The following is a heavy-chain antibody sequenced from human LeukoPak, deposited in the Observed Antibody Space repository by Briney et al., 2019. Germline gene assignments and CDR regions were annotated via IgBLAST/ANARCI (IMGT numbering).Heavy chain of an antibody. CDR1: GFTFSSYA. V-gene: IGHV3-23*01. CDR2: ISGSGGST. Sequence: GGSLRLSCAASGFTFSSYAMSWVRQAPGKGLEWVSAISGSGGSTYYADSVKGRFTISRDNSKNTLYLQMNSLRAEDTAVYYCAKREHYYGSGSSYFAYWGQGTLVTVSS. J-gene: IGHJ4*02. CDR3: AKREHYYGSGSSYFAY. D-gene: IGHD3-10*01.